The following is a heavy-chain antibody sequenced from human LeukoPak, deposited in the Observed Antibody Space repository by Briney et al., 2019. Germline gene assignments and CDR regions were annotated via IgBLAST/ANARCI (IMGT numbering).Heavy chain of an antibody. D-gene: IGHD3-22*01. CDR1: GRSFSGYF. V-gene: IGHV4-34*01. CDR3: ARGPPRDFASSGFYFNY. J-gene: IGHJ4*02. CDR2: INHSGST. Sequence: PSETLSLTCAVYGRSFSGYFWSWFRQPPSKGLEWIGEINHSGSTNYNPSLESRVTISEDTSKNQFSLKLSSVTAADTAVYYCARGPPRDFASSGFYFNYWGQGTLVTVSS.